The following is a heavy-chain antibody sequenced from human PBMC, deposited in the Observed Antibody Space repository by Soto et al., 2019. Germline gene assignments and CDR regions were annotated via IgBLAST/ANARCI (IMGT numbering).Heavy chain of an antibody. Sequence: SVKVSCKASGGTFSSYAISWVRQAPGQGLEWMGGIIPILGTANYAQKFQGRVTITADESTSTAYMELSSLRSEDTAVYYCAAEVIVVVVAPNWFDPWGQETLVTVSS. D-gene: IGHD2-15*01. V-gene: IGHV1-69*13. J-gene: IGHJ5*02. CDR2: IIPILGTA. CDR3: AAEVIVVVVAPNWFDP. CDR1: GGTFSSYA.